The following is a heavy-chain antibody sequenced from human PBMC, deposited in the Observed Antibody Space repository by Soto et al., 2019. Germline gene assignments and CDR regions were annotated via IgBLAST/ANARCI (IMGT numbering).Heavy chain of an antibody. CDR2: IYYSGST. D-gene: IGHD3-3*01. CDR1: GGSIRGGGFY. CDR3: ARVSYDFGSALGSYSMDV. V-gene: IGHV4-31*03. J-gene: IGHJ6*02. Sequence: QVQLQESGPVLVKPSQTLSLPCTVSGGSIRGGGFYWSWIRQHPGKCLEWIGYIYYSGSTYYNPSLESRITISVDTSKNQFSLRLTSVTAADTAIYSCARVSYDFGSALGSYSMDVWGQGTTVTVSS.